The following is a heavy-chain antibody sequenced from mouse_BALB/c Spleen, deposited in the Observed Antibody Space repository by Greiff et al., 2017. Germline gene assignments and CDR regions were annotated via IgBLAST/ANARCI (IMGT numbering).Heavy chain of an antibody. D-gene: IGHD2-4*01. V-gene: IGHV1-77*01. J-gene: IGHJ3*01. CDR1: GYTFTDYY. CDR2: IYPGSGNT. Sequence: QVQLQQSGAELARPGASVKLSCKASGYTFTDYYINWVKQRTGQGLEWIGEIYPGSGNTYYNEKFKGKATLTADKSSSTAYMQLSSLTSEDSAVYFCARYDYGAYWGQGTLVTVSA. CDR3: ARYDYGAY.